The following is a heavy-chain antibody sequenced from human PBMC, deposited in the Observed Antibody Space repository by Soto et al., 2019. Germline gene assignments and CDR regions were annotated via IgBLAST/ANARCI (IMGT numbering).Heavy chain of an antibody. CDR1: GGTFSSYA. V-gene: IGHV1-69*13. CDR3: ARGSAYYYDSSGPIIVGGYYYYYGMDV. J-gene: IGHJ6*02. D-gene: IGHD3-22*01. Sequence: SVKVSCKASGGTFSSYATSWVRQAPGQGLEWMGGIIPIFGTANYAQKFQGRVTITADESTSTAYMELSSLRSEDTAVYYCARGSAYYYDSSGPIIVGGYYYYYGMDVWGQGTTVTVSS. CDR2: IIPIFGTA.